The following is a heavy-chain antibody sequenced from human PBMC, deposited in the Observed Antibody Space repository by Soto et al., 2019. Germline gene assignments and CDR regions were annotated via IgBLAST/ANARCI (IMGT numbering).Heavy chain of an antibody. D-gene: IGHD2-21*02. J-gene: IGHJ6*02. CDR1: GGSISNYY. V-gene: IGHV4-59*01. Sequence: SETLSLTCTVSGGSISNYYWSWIRQPPGKGLEWIGYMYNTGSTVYNPSFKSRVTISVDTSKNQFSLKLNSVTAADTAVYYCARDLWGYCGTDCYPLDAWGQGTKVTVSS. CDR3: ARDLWGYCGTDCYPLDA. CDR2: MYNTGST.